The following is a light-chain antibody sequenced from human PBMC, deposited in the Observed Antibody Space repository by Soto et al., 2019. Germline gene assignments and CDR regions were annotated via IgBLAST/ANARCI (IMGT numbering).Light chain of an antibody. CDR1: SSDVGNYNL. Sequence: LTQPASVSGSPGQSITISCTRTSSDVGNYNLVSWYQQHPGKAPKLMIYEGSKRPSGVSNRFSGSKSGNTASLTISILQAEDEADYYCCSYAGSSTYVFGTGTKGTVL. CDR3: CSYAGSSTYV. V-gene: IGLV2-23*01. CDR2: EGS. J-gene: IGLJ1*01.